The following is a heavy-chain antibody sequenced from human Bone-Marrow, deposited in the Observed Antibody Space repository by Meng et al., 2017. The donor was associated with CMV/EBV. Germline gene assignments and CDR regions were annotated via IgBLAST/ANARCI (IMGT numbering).Heavy chain of an antibody. J-gene: IGHJ3*02. Sequence: SEPLSLTCTVSGYSISSGYYWGWIRQPPGKGLEWIGSIYHSGSTYYNPSLKSRVTISVDTSKNQFSLKLSSVTAADTAVYYCRTYQLLNAFDIWGQGTMVTVSS. CDR2: IYHSGST. V-gene: IGHV4-38-2*02. CDR1: GYSISSGYY. D-gene: IGHD2-2*01. CDR3: RTYQLLNAFDI.